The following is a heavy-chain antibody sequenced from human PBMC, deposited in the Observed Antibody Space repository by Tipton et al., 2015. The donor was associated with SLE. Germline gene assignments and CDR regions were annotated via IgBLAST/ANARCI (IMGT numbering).Heavy chain of an antibody. J-gene: IGHJ4*02. V-gene: IGHV4-34*01. CDR1: GGSFSGYH. Sequence: TLSLTCAVYGGSFSGYHWTWIRPPPGQGLEWIGEIADTGRPNYNPSLKGRVTISLDTSKSQFSLILNSLTAADTAVYYCARGPFQRWPPGAYWGQGTLVTVSS. CDR2: IADTGRP. CDR3: ARGPFQRWPPGAY. D-gene: IGHD6-19*01.